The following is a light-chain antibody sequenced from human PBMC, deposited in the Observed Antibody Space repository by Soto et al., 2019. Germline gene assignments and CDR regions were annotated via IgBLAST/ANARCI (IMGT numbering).Light chain of an antibody. Sequence: DIVMTQSPLSLPVTPGEPAAISCRSSQSLLHSNGYNYLDWYLQKPGQSPQLLIYLGSNRASGVHDRFSGSGPGTDFTLKISRVEAEDVGVYYCMQALQTSITFGQGTRLEIK. J-gene: IGKJ5*01. CDR2: LGS. V-gene: IGKV2-28*01. CDR3: MQALQTSIT. CDR1: QSLLHSNGYNY.